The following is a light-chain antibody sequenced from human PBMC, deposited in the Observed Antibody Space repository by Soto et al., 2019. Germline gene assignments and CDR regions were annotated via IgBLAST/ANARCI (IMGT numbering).Light chain of an antibody. CDR2: RSY. Sequence: QSVLTQLPSASGTPGQSVTISCSGGSSNMGTNSVSWYQHFPGTAPKLLIFRSYQRPSGVPDRFSGSKSGTSASLAIRGLQSEDEADYYCAAWDDSLSGPVFGTGTKLTVL. J-gene: IGLJ1*01. CDR3: AAWDDSLSGPV. CDR1: SSNMGTNS. V-gene: IGLV1-44*01.